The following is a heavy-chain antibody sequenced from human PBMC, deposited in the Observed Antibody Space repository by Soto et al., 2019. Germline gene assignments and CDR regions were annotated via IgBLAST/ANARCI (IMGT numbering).Heavy chain of an antibody. V-gene: IGHV3-30-3*01. CDR3: ARGDREDIAVVVGVRPGEYGVDV. CDR1: GFTFRNYA. CDR2: ISYDGSNK. Sequence: GGSLRLSCAASGFTFRNYAMHWFRQAPGKGLECVAVISYDGSNKFYRDYVKGRFTISRDNSKNTLYLQINSLRYEDTAVYYCARGDREDIAVVVGVRPGEYGVDVWGQGTTVTVSS. D-gene: IGHD2-15*01. J-gene: IGHJ6*02.